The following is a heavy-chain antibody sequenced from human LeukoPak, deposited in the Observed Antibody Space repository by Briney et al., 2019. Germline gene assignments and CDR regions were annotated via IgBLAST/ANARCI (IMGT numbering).Heavy chain of an antibody. D-gene: IGHD3-10*01. Sequence: PSETLSLTCAVYGGSFSGYYWSWIRQPPGKGLEWIGEINHSGSTNYNPSLKSRVTISVDTSKNQFSLKLSSVTAADTAVYYCARAPYYYGSGSYYNRNWFDPWGQGTLVTVSS. CDR2: INHSGST. CDR3: ARAPYYYGSGSYYNRNWFDP. J-gene: IGHJ5*02. CDR1: GGSFSGYY. V-gene: IGHV4-34*01.